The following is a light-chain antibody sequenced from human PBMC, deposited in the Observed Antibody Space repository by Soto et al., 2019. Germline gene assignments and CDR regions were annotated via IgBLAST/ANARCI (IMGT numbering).Light chain of an antibody. CDR1: QSVSSW. Sequence: DLQMTQSPPTLSTSVGDRVTITCRASQSVSSWLAWYQQKPGKAPNLLIYRASSLQGGVPSRFSGSGSGTEFTLTISSLQPEDSATYYCQQYDRYPLIFGGGTKVEIK. J-gene: IGKJ4*01. CDR2: RAS. V-gene: IGKV1-5*03. CDR3: QQYDRYPLI.